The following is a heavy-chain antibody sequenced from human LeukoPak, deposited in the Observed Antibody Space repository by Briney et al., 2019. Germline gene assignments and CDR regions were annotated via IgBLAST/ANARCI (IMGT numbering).Heavy chain of an antibody. CDR3: ARRYCSGGSCSGYFDY. CDR2: IYPGDSGT. V-gene: IGHV5-51*01. Sequence: GESLKISCKGSGYSFTSYWIGWVRQMPGKGLEWMGIIYPGDSGTRYSPSFQGQVTISADKSISTAYLQWSSLKASDTAMYYCARRYCSGGSCSGYFDYWGQGTLVTVSS. D-gene: IGHD2-15*01. J-gene: IGHJ4*02. CDR1: GYSFTSYW.